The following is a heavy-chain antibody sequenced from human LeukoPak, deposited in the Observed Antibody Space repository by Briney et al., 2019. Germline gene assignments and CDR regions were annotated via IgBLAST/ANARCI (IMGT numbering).Heavy chain of an antibody. D-gene: IGHD2-2*01. J-gene: IGHJ4*02. CDR3: ARGARDCSSTSCPRALFDY. CDR1: GGTFSSYA. Sequence: RASVKVSCKASGGTFSSYAISWVRQAPGQGLEWMGGIIPIFGTANYAQKFQGRVTITADKSTSTAYMELSSLRSEDTAVYYCARGARDCSSTSCPRALFDYWGQGTLVTVSS. CDR2: IIPIFGTA. V-gene: IGHV1-69*06.